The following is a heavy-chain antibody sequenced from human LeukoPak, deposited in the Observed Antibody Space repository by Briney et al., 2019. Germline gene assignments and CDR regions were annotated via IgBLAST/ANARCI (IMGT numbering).Heavy chain of an antibody. CDR2: IYTSGST. CDR3: ASPDLVGGDAFDI. D-gene: IGHD2-8*02. V-gene: IGHV4-61*02. J-gene: IGHJ3*02. CDR1: GGSISSGSYY. Sequence: SQTLSLTCTVSGGSISSGSYYWSWIRQPAGKGLEWTGRIYTSGSTNYNPSLKSRVTISVDTSKNQFSLKLSSVTAADTAVYYCASPDLVGGDAFDIWGQGTMVTVSS.